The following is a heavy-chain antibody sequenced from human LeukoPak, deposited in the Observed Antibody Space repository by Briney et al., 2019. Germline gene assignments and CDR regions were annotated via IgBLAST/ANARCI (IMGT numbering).Heavy chain of an antibody. V-gene: IGHV3-23*01. CDR2: ISASGGNT. J-gene: IGHJ5*02. CDR3: ARASYNNGWYGRFDP. CDR1: GFTFSNYA. Sequence: GGSLRLSCAASGFTFSNYAMTWVRQAPGKGLEWVSAISASGGNTYYADSVKGRFTISRDNSKNSLYLQMNSLRAEDTALYYCARASYNNGWYGRFDPWGQGTLVTVSS. D-gene: IGHD6-19*01.